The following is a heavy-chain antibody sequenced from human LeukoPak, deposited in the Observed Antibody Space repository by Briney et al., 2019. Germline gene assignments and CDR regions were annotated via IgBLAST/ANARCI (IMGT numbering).Heavy chain of an antibody. D-gene: IGHD3-3*01. CDR2: IYYSGST. CDR3: ARRFWDAFDI. V-gene: IGHV4-59*08. CDR1: GGSISSYY. J-gene: IGHJ3*02. Sequence: PSETLSLTCTVSGGSISSYYWSWVRQPPGKGLEWIGYIYYSGSTNYNPSLKSRVTISLDTSNNQFSLKLSSVTAADTAVYYCARRFWDAFDIWGQGTMVTVSS.